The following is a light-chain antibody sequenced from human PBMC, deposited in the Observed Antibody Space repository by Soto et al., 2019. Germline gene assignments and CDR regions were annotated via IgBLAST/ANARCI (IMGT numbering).Light chain of an antibody. Sequence: IVVTQTPLSSPVTRGQPASVSCRSSQSLVHRHGRTSLRWFKQRPGQPPRLLIQEVSNRLAGVPGRISGSGAGTDFTLMISRVEAEDVGVYYCLQVTGFPWTFGQGTKLEIE. CDR1: QSLVHRHGRTS. J-gene: IGKJ1*01. V-gene: IGKV2-24*01. CDR3: LQVTGFPWT. CDR2: EVS.